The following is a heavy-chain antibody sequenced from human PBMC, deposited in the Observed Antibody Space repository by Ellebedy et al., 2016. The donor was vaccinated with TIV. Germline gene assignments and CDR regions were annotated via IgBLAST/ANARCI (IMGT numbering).Heavy chain of an antibody. CDR3: AKDMEGSGSYSTYGMDV. V-gene: IGHV3-9*03. CDR2: ISWNGGTI. J-gene: IGHJ6*02. CDR1: GFSFVDYA. D-gene: IGHD3-10*01. Sequence: SLKISCAASGFSFVDYAMHWVRPVPGKGLEWVSGISWNGGTIAYADSVKGRFTIARDNARNSLYLQMSSLRAEDMALYYCAKDMEGSGSYSTYGMDVWGQGTTVTVSS.